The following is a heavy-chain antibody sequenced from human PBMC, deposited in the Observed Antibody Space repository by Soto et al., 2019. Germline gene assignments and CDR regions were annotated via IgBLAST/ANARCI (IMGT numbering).Heavy chain of an antibody. CDR2: ISGSGDTI. CDR1: GFTFSAHY. V-gene: IGHV3-11*01. Sequence: KPGGSLRLSCEASGFTFSAHYMSWVRQAPGKGLEWVSHISGSGDTIYYADSVKGRFTISRDNAKNSLYLQMNSLRAEDTAVYYCARDRQPSSYIGLDVWGQGTTVTVSS. D-gene: IGHD4-4*01. CDR3: ARDRQPSSYIGLDV. J-gene: IGHJ6*02.